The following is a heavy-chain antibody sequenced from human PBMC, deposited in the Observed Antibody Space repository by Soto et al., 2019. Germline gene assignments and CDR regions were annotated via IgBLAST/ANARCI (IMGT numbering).Heavy chain of an antibody. CDR1: GFTFSSSW. CDR3: ARGPTGWYGYDY. J-gene: IGHJ4*02. D-gene: IGHD6-19*01. Sequence: EVQLVESGGGLVQPGGSLRLSCAASGFTFSSSWMHWVRQPPGKGLVWVSRINSDGSTTNYADSVKGRFTISRDNAKNTLDLQMNSLRAEDTAVYYCARGPTGWYGYDYWGQGTLVIVSS. CDR2: INSDGSTT. V-gene: IGHV3-74*01.